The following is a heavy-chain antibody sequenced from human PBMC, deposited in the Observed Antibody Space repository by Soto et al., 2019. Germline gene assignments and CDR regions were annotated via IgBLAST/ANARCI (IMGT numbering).Heavy chain of an antibody. CDR3: AREESAGIAAAADY. Sequence: ASVKVSCKASGYTFTSYGISWVRQAPGQGLEWMGWISAYNGNTNYAQKLQGRVPVTTDTSTSTAYMELRSLRSDDTAVYYCAREESAGIAAAADYWGQGTLVTVSS. CDR2: ISAYNGNT. CDR1: GYTFTSYG. D-gene: IGHD6-13*01. J-gene: IGHJ4*02. V-gene: IGHV1-18*01.